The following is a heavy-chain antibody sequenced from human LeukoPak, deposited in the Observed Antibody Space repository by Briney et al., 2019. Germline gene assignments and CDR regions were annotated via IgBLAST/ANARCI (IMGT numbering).Heavy chain of an antibody. CDR2: IYYSGST. V-gene: IGHV4-59*01. D-gene: IGHD3-22*01. J-gene: IGHJ3*02. Sequence: PSETLSLTCAVYGGSFSGYYWSWIRQPPGKGLEWIGYIYYSGSTNYNPSLKSRVTISVDTSKNQFSLKLSSVTAADTAVYYCAIPYYYDSSGYAFDIWGQGTMVTVSS. CDR1: GGSFSGYY. CDR3: AIPYYYDSSGYAFDI.